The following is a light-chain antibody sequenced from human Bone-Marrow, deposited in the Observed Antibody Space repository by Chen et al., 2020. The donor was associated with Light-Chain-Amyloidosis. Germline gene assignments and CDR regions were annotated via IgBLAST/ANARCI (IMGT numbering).Light chain of an antibody. CDR3: SSYTITNTLV. V-gene: IGLV2-14*01. Sequence: QSALTQPASVSGSPGQSITISCTGTISDVGGDNHVSWYQQHPDKAPKLMIYEVTTRPSWVPDRFSGSKSDNTASRTISGLQTEDEADYFCSSYTITNTLVFGSGTRVTVL. CDR1: ISDVGGDNH. J-gene: IGLJ1*01. CDR2: EVT.